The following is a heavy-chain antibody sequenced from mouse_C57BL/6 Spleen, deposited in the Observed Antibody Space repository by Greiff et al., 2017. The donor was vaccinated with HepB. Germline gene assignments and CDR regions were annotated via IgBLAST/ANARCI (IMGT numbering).Heavy chain of an antibody. CDR3: ARTGYGSPFAY. J-gene: IGHJ3*01. CDR2: ISNGGGST. V-gene: IGHV5-12*01. CDR1: GFTFSDYY. Sequence: EVKLVESGGGLVQPGGSLKLSCAASGFTFSDYYMYWVRQTPEKRLEWVAYISNGGGSTYYPDTVKGRFTISRDNAKNTLYLQMSRLKSEDTAMYYCARTGYGSPFAYWGQGTLVTVSA. D-gene: IGHD1-1*01.